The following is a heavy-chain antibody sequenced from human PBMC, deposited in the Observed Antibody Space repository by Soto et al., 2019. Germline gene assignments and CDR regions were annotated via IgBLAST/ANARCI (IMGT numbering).Heavy chain of an antibody. D-gene: IGHD3-16*01. CDR1: GFTFSAYW. J-gene: IGHJ4*02. CDR3: ARGGLYAYYQDN. V-gene: IGHV3-74*01. Sequence: EVQLVESGGGVVQPGASLRLSCTASGFTFSAYWMHWVRQAPGKGLVWLSRLKGDGSMTDYADSVKGRFTISRDNAENTLYLQMNGLRAEDTAIYYCARGGLYAYYQDNWGQGTLVTVSS. CDR2: LKGDGSMT.